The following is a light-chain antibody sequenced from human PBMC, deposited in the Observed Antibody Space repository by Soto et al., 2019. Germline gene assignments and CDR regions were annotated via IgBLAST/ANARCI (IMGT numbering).Light chain of an antibody. J-gene: IGKJ1*01. CDR2: DAS. CDR3: QQYGSSRWT. CDR1: QSVSSY. V-gene: IGKV3-20*01. Sequence: EIVLTQSPATLSLSPGERATLSCRASQSVSSYLAWYQQKPGQTPRLLIYDASNRATGIPARFSGSGSGTDFTLTISRLEPEDFAVYYCQQYGSSRWTFGQRTKVDIK.